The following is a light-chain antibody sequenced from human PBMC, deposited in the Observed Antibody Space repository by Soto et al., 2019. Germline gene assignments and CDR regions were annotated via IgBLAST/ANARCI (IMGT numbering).Light chain of an antibody. V-gene: IGKV3-20*01. CDR2: GAS. Sequence: EIVLTQSPGTLSLSPGERATLSCRASQSVSSSYLAWYQQKPGQAPRLLIYGASSRATGIPDRFSGSGSGTDFTLTISRLEPKDFAVYYCQQYGSSPWTFGQGTKVESK. CDR3: QQYGSSPWT. J-gene: IGKJ1*01. CDR1: QSVSSSY.